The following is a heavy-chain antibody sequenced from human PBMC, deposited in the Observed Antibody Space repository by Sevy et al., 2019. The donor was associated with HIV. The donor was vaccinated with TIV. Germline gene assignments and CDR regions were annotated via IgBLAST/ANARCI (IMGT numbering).Heavy chain of an antibody. CDR3: ARAPSGSQGPGQYFHH. V-gene: IGHV1-18*01. D-gene: IGHD1-26*01. CDR1: GYTFTNYH. J-gene: IGHJ1*01. CDR2: ITPNNGNT. Sequence: ASVKVSCKASGYTFTNYHITSVRQAPGQGLEWMGWITPNNGNTNYARRLQGRVTMTTDTSTATAYMELRSLRSDDTAVYYCARAPSGSQGPGQYFHHWGQGTLVTVSS.